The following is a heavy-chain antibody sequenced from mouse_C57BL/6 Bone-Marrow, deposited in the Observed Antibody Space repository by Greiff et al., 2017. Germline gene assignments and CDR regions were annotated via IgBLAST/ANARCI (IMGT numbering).Heavy chain of an antibody. CDR2: SYPRSGNT. CDR1: GYTFTSYG. V-gene: IGHV1-81*01. Sequence: QVQLQQSGAELARPGASVKLSCKASGYTFTSYGISWVKQRTGQGLEWIGESYPRSGNTYYNEKFKGKATLTADKSSSTAYMELRSLTSEDSAVYFCARLRGDWYFDVWGTGTTVTVSS. J-gene: IGHJ1*03. CDR3: ARLRGDWYFDV. D-gene: IGHD2-12*01.